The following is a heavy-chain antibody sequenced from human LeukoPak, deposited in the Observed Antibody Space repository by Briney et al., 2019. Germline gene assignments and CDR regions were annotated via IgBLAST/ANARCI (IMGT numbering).Heavy chain of an antibody. J-gene: IGHJ5*02. CDR3: ARDRVGVVSAQDYNWFDP. V-gene: IGHV3-53*01. CDR2: IYSGGST. Sequence: PGGSLRLSCAASGFTFSSYAMHWVRQAPGKGLEWVSLIYSGGSTYYADSVKGRFSISRDNSKNTMYLQMNSLRAEDTAMYYCARDRVGVVSAQDYNWFDPWGQGTLVTVSS. CDR1: GFTFSSYA. D-gene: IGHD2-21*01.